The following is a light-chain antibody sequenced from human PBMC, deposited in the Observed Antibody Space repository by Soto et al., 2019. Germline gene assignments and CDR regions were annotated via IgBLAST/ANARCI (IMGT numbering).Light chain of an antibody. CDR1: QSINNW. CDR3: QQYNGY. Sequence: DIPMTQSPSTLSASVGDRVTITCRAGQSINNWLAWYHQKPGKAPKLLIYDASTLASGVPSRFSGGGSGTEFTLTISSLQPDDFATYCCQQYNGYFGGGTKVELK. CDR2: DAS. J-gene: IGKJ4*01. V-gene: IGKV1-5*01.